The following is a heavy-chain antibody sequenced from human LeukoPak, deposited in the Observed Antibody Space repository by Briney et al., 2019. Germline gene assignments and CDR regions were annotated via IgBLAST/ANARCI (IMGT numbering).Heavy chain of an antibody. D-gene: IGHD4-17*01. V-gene: IGHV3-30-3*01. CDR2: ISYDGSNK. J-gene: IGHJ3*02. Sequence: GGSLRLSCAASGFTFSSYAMHWVRQAPGKGLEWVAVISYDGSNKYYADSVKGRFTISRDNSKNTLYLQMNSLRAEDTAVYYCARDSGDYGGLEAFDIWGQGTMVTVSS. CDR1: GFTFSSYA. CDR3: ARDSGDYGGLEAFDI.